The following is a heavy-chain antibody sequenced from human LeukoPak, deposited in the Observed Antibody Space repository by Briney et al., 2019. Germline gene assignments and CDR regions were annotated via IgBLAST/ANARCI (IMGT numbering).Heavy chain of an antibody. CDR3: ARYYDSSGYYLGGVY. D-gene: IGHD3-22*01. J-gene: IGHJ4*02. V-gene: IGHV5-51*01. CDR1: GYSFTSYW. Sequence: GESLKISCKGSGYSFTSYWIGWVRQMPGKGLEWMGIIYPGDSDTRYSPSFQGQVTISADKSISTAYLQWSSLKASDTAMSYCARYYDSSGYYLGGVYWGQGTLVTVSS. CDR2: IYPGDSDT.